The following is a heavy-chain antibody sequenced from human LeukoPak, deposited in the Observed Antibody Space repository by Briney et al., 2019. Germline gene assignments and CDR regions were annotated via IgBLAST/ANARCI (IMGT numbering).Heavy chain of an antibody. V-gene: IGHV3-21*01. Sequence: PGGSLRLSCAASGFTFSSYSMNWVRQAPGKGLEWVSSISSGSSYIYYADSMKGRFTISRDNAKNSLYLQMNSLGAEDTAVYYCARETYCTSTRCPIGDHFDYWGQGTLVTVSS. CDR1: GFTFSSYS. J-gene: IGHJ4*02. CDR2: ISSGSSYI. D-gene: IGHD2-2*01. CDR3: ARETYCTSTRCPIGDHFDY.